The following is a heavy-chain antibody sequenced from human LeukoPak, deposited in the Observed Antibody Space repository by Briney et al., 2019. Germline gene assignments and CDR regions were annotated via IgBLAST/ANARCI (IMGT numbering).Heavy chain of an antibody. CDR2: ISDTGGRT. CDR1: GITLSNYG. CDR3: AKRGVVIRVILVGFHKEAYYFDS. V-gene: IGHV3-23*01. J-gene: IGHJ4*02. Sequence: GGSLRLSCAVSGITLSNYGMTWVRQAPGKGLEWGAGISDTGGRTNYADSVKGRFTISRDNPKNTLYLQMNSLRAEDTAVYFCAKRGVVIRVILVGFHKEAYYFDSWGQGALVTVSS. D-gene: IGHD3-22*01.